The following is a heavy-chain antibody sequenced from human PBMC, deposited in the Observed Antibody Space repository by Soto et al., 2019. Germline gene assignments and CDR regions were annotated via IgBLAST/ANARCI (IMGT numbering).Heavy chain of an antibody. CDR1: GYTFTSYG. V-gene: IGHV1-18*01. Sequence: QVQLVQSGAEVKKPGASVKVSCKASGYTFTSYGISWVRQAPGQGLEWMGWISAYNGNTNYAQKLQGRVTMTTDTCTXXAYMELRSLRSDDTAVYYCARDTMLPRYYYYGMDVWGQGTTVTVSS. CDR3: ARDTMLPRYYYYGMDV. J-gene: IGHJ6*02. CDR2: ISAYNGNT. D-gene: IGHD2-15*01.